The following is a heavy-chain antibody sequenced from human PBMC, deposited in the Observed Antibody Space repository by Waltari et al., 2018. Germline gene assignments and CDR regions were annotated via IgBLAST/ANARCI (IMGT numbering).Heavy chain of an antibody. J-gene: IGHJ3*02. CDR3: ARGRHGYIQDVFDI. D-gene: IGHD5-12*01. V-gene: IGHV3-48*01. CDR2: ISSSTTT. Sequence: EVQLVESGGGMVQPGESLRLSCAASGFTFSSYTMNLVRQAPGKGLEWVSYISSSTTTYYADYVKGRFTISRDNAKNSLYLQMNSLRAEDTALYYCARGRHGYIQDVFDIWGQGTMVSVSS. CDR1: GFTFSSYT.